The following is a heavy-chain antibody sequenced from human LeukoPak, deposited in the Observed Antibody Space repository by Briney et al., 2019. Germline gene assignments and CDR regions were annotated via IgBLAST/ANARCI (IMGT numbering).Heavy chain of an antibody. CDR1: GYTFTSYA. CDR2: INTNTGDP. CDR3: ARVVVVAVPDAFDI. J-gene: IGHJ3*02. Sequence: ASVKVSCKASGYTFTSYAMNWVRQAPGQGLEWMGWINTNTGDPTYAQGFTGRFVFSLDTSVSTAYLQISSLKAEDTAVYYCARVVVVAVPDAFDIWGQGTMVTVSS. V-gene: IGHV7-4-1*02. D-gene: IGHD2-15*01.